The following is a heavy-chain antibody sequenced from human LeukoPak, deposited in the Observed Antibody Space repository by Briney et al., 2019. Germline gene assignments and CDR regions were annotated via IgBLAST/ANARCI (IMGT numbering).Heavy chain of an antibody. CDR2: MYNNGGT. V-gene: IGHV4-59*12. CDR3: ARSYLGGTYYDWFDP. D-gene: IGHD1-26*01. CDR1: GGSISAYS. J-gene: IGHJ5*02. Sequence: PSETLSLICTVSGGSISAYSWSWIRQPPGKGLEWIGYMYNNGGTKYNPSLKSRVTISVDKSKNQFSLKLTSATAADTAVYYCARSYLGGTYYDWFDPWGQGTLVTVSS.